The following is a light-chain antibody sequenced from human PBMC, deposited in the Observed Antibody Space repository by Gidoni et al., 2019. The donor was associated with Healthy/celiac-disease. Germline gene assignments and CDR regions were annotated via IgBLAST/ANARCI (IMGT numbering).Light chain of an antibody. V-gene: IGLV1-51*01. Sequence: QSVLTQPPSVSAAPGQKVTISCSGSSSHIGNNYVSWYQHLPGTAPKLLIYDNTKRPSGIPDRFSGSKSGTSATLGITGLQTGDEADYYCGTWDSSLSVVVFGGGTKLTVL. J-gene: IGLJ2*01. CDR1: SSHIGNNY. CDR3: GTWDSSLSVVV. CDR2: DNT.